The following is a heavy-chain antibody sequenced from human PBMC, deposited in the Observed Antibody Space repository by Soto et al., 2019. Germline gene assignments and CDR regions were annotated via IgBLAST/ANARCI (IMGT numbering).Heavy chain of an antibody. Sequence: PGGSLRLSCAASGFTSSSYGMHWVRQAPGKGLEWVAVISYDGSNKYYADSVKGRFSISRDNSKNTLYLQMSSLRAEDTAVYYCVKDGSSGWPYYYGMDVWGQGTTVTVSS. CDR1: GFTSSSYG. CDR2: ISYDGSNK. CDR3: VKDGSSGWPYYYGMDV. V-gene: IGHV3-30*18. J-gene: IGHJ6*02. D-gene: IGHD6-19*01.